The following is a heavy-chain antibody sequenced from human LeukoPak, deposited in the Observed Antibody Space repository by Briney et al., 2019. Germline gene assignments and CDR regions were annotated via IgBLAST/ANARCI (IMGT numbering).Heavy chain of an antibody. Sequence: SVKVSCKASGGTFSSYAISWVRQAPGQGLEWMGGIIPIFGTANYAQKFQGRVTIIADESTSTAYMELSSLRSEDTAVYYCASCSGGSCYWFDPWGQGTLVTVSS. CDR1: GGTFSSYA. CDR3: ASCSGGSCYWFDP. V-gene: IGHV1-69*13. D-gene: IGHD2-15*01. CDR2: IIPIFGTA. J-gene: IGHJ5*02.